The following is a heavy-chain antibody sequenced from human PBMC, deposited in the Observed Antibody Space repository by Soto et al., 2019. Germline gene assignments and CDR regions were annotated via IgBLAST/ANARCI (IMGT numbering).Heavy chain of an antibody. CDR2: ISSSSSVI. CDR3: AKEWDSSGWYESSAFDI. J-gene: IGHJ3*02. Sequence: PGGSLRLSCATSGFILSDCAMNWVRQAPGKGLEWVSYISSSSSVIDYADSVKGRFTVSRDNARNSLYLQMNSLRAEDTAVYYCAKEWDSSGWYESSAFDIWGQGTMVTVSS. V-gene: IGHV3-48*01. D-gene: IGHD6-19*01. CDR1: GFILSDCA.